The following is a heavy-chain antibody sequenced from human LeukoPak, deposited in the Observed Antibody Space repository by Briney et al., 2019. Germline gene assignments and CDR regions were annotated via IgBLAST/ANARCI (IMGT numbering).Heavy chain of an antibody. V-gene: IGHV4-4*07. CDR3: ARNVAVAAFDY. J-gene: IGHJ4*02. CDR1: GGSISSYY. Sequence: SETLSLTCTVSGGSISSYYWSWIRQPAGKGLKWIGRIYASGSTNYNPSLKSRVTMSVDTSKNQFSLKLSSVTAADTAVYYCARNVAVAAFDYWGQGTLVTVSS. D-gene: IGHD6-19*01. CDR2: IYASGST.